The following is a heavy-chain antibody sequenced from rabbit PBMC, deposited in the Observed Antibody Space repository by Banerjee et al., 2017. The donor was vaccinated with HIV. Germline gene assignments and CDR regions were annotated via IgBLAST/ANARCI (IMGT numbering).Heavy chain of an antibody. CDR1: GFSFSNKYV. CDR2: IYAGSSGST. D-gene: IGHD4-1*01. J-gene: IGHJ4*01. V-gene: IGHV1S45*01. CDR3: ARDLAGVIGWNFNL. Sequence: QEQLEESGGDLVKPGASLTLTCTASGFSFSNKYVMCWVRQAPGKGLEWIACIYAGSSGSTYYASWAKGRFTISKASSTTVTLQMTSLTAADTATYFCARDLAGVIGWNFNLWGQGTLVTVS.